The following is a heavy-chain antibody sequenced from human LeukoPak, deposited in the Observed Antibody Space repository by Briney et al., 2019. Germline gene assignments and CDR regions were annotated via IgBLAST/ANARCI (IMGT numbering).Heavy chain of an antibody. J-gene: IGHJ3*02. CDR1: GFTFSSYA. D-gene: IGHD6-13*01. Sequence: GGSLRLSCAASGFTFSSYAMSWVRQAPGKGLEWVSVIYSGGSTYYADSVKGRFTISRDNSENTLYLQMNSLRAEDTAVYYCARGMIIAAAGDAFDIWGQGTMVTVSS. CDR2: IYSGGST. V-gene: IGHV3-66*01. CDR3: ARGMIIAAAGDAFDI.